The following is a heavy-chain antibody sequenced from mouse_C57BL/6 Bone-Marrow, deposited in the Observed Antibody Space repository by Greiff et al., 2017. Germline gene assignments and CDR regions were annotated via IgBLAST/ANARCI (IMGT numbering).Heavy chain of an antibody. CDR2: ISDGGSYT. J-gene: IGHJ4*01. CDR3: ASYYAMDY. V-gene: IGHV5-4*03. Sequence: EVKLMESGGGLVKPGGSLKLSCAASGFTFSSYAMSWVRQTPEKRLEWVATISDGGSYTYYPDNVKGRFTISRDNAKNHLYLQMSHLKAEDTAMYYCASYYAMDYWGQGTSVTVSS. CDR1: GFTFSSYA.